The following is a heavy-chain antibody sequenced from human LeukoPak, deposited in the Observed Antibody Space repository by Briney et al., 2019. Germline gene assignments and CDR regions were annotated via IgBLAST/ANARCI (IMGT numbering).Heavy chain of an antibody. CDR3: ARHDSFIPY. CDR2: ISDNEGRT. CDR1: GFNFNYYA. D-gene: IGHD5-18*01. V-gene: IGHV3-23*01. J-gene: IGHJ4*02. Sequence: GGSLRLSCAASGFNFNYYAMSWVRQAPGKGLGWVSGISDNEGRTYYTDSVKGRFTISRDRTKNTVYLQMHNLRADDTAVYFCARHDSFIPYWGQGTLVTVPS.